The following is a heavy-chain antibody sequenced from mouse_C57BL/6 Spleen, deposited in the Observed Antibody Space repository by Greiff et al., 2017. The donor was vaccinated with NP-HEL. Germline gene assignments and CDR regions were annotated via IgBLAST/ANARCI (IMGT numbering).Heavy chain of an antibody. Sequence: EVQLVESGPGLVKPSQSLSLTCSVTGYSITSGYYWNWIRQFPGNKLEWMGYISYDGSTNYNPSITNRISITRDTSKNQFFLQLNSLTTEDTPTYYCARAIDYYCSSRWYFDVWGTGTTVTVSS. CDR3: ARAIDYYCSSRWYFDV. J-gene: IGHJ1*03. V-gene: IGHV3-6*01. CDR1: GYSITSGYY. CDR2: ISYDGST. D-gene: IGHD1-1*01.